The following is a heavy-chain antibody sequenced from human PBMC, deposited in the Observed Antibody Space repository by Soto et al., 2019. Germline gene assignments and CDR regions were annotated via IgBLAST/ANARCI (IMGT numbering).Heavy chain of an antibody. Sequence: EVQLLESGGGLVRAGGSLRLSCAASGFTFSSYAMSWVRQAPGKGLEWVSAISGSGGSTYYADSVKGRFTISRDNSKNTLYLQMNSLRAEDTAVYYCAKDQQWLVVSYFHYWGQGTLVTVSS. CDR1: GFTFSSYA. D-gene: IGHD6-19*01. V-gene: IGHV3-23*01. J-gene: IGHJ4*02. CDR2: ISGSGGST. CDR3: AKDQQWLVVSYFHY.